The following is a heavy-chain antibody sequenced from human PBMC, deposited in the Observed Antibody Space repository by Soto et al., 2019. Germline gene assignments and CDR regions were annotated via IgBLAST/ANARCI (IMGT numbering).Heavy chain of an antibody. D-gene: IGHD4-17*01. CDR3: TRGTTTASGPVY. V-gene: IGHV3-53*01. Sequence: EVQLVESGGGLIQPGGSLRLSCAASGFTVTSYRMSWVRQAPGKGLEWVSVIYGGGSTSYAASVKGRFTISRDDSKNPLYVQMNSLTAEDTAVYYCTRGTTTASGPVYWGQGTLVTVSS. J-gene: IGHJ4*02. CDR2: IYGGGST. CDR1: GFTVTSYR.